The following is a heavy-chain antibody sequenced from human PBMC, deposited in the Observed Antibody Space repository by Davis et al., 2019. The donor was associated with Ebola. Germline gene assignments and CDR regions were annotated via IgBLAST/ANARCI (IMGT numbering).Heavy chain of an antibody. V-gene: IGHV1-18*01. CDR1: GYSFTDDG. CDR2: INPNSGGT. J-gene: IGHJ4*02. Sequence: ASVKVSCKASGYSFTDDGISWVRQAPGQGLEWMGWINPNSGGTNYAQKFQGRVTITADKSTSTAYMELSSLRSEDTAVYYCARDGVTTEAPFDYWGQGTLVTVSS. D-gene: IGHD4-17*01. CDR3: ARDGVTTEAPFDY.